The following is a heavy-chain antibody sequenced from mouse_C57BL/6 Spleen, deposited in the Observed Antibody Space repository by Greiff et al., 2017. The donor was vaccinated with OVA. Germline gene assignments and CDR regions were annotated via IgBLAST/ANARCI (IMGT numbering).Heavy chain of an antibody. D-gene: IGHD2-1*01. CDR1: GYSITSGYY. J-gene: IGHJ2*01. CDR2: ISYDGSN. V-gene: IGHV3-6*01. CDR3: ARDGNYEGFDY. Sequence: VQLKESGPGLVKPSQSLSLTCSVTGYSITSGYYWNWIRQFPGNKLEWMGYISYDGSNNYNPSLKNRISITRDTSKNQFFLKLNSVTTEDTATYYCARDGNYEGFDYWGQGTTLTVSS.